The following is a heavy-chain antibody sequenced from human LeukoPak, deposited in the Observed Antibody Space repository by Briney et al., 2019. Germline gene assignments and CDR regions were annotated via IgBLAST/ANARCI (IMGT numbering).Heavy chain of an antibody. Sequence: PGRSLRLSCAASGFTFDDYAMHWVRQAPGKGLEWVSGISWNSGSIGYADSVKGRFTISRDNAKNSLYLQMNSLRAEDTAVYYCARDGVFGVVITAYYFDYWGQGTLVTVSS. D-gene: IGHD3-3*01. V-gene: IGHV3-9*01. CDR2: ISWNSGSI. J-gene: IGHJ4*02. CDR1: GFTFDDYA. CDR3: ARDGVFGVVITAYYFDY.